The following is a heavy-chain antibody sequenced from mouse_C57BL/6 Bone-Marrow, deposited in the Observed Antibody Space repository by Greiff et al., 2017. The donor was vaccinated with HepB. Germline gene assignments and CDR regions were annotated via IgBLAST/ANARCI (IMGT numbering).Heavy chain of an antibody. J-gene: IGHJ3*01. CDR1: GYTFTSYW. Sequence: QVQLQQPGAELVKPGASVKLSCKASGYTFTSYWMQWVKQRPGQGLEWIGEIDPSDSYTNYNQKFKGYATLTVDTSSSTAYMQLSSLTSEDSAVYYCARRDYGSSTFAYWGQGTLVTVSA. V-gene: IGHV1-50*01. CDR3: ARRDYGSSTFAY. D-gene: IGHD1-1*01. CDR2: IDPSDSYT.